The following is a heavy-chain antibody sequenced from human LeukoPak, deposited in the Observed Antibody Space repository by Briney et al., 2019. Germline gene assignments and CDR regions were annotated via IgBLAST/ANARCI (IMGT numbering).Heavy chain of an antibody. CDR3: AGAKN. V-gene: IGHV4-59*11. Sequence: PSETLSLTCTVSGYSISSIHCWGWIRQPPGKGLEWIGYIYYSGSTNYNPSLKSRVTISLDTSKNQFSLNLNSVTAADTAVYYCAGAKNWGQGTLVTVSS. J-gene: IGHJ4*02. CDR2: IYYSGST. CDR1: GYSISSIHC.